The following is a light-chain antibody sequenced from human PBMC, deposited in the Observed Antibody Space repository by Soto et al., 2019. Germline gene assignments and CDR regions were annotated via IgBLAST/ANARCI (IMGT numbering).Light chain of an antibody. CDR1: QDISNY. V-gene: IGKV1-33*01. CDR3: QQYDNLPLT. CDR2: DAA. J-gene: IGKJ4*01. Sequence: DIQMTQSPYSLSASVGDRVTITCPASQDISNYLNWYQQKPGKAPKHLIYDAANLETVVPSRFSGSESGTDFTFSISSLQPEDIATYYCQQYDNLPLTFGGGTKLELQ.